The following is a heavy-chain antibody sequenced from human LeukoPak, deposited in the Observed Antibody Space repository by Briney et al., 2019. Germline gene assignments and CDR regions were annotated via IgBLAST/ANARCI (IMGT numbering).Heavy chain of an antibody. J-gene: IGHJ4*02. Sequence: GWALPLTCVSCGLTCSRYGMNWVRQAPAKGRAWVSSIIDSTGYKYYAGSLNGRFTISRDNLKNSLYLQMNSLRDEDTAVYYCARDHPRSWAYDQWGQGTLVIVSS. CDR3: ARDHPRSWAYDQ. CDR1: GLTCSRYG. CDR2: IIDSTGYK. D-gene: IGHD3-16*01. V-gene: IGHV3-21*01.